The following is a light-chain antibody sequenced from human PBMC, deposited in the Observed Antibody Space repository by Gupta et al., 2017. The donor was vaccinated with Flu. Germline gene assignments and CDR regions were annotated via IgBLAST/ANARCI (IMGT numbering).Light chain of an antibody. CDR3: HQHSISTA. J-gene: IGKJ3*01. CDR1: QSVSSTF. V-gene: IGKV3-20*01. CDR2: GAS. Sequence: EIVLTQSPGTLSLSPGERATLSCRASQSVSSTFLAWYQQKPGQAPRLLIYGASSRATGIPDRFSGSGYEXDFTLIXSRRENEDFAVYYGHQHSISTAFGXGTKVDIK.